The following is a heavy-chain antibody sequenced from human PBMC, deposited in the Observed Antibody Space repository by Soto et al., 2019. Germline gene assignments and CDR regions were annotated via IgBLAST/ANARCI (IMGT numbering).Heavy chain of an antibody. CDR2: INPNSGGT. CDR1: GYTFTGYY. D-gene: IGHD2-15*01. V-gene: IGHV1-2*04. J-gene: IGHJ6*02. Sequence: GASVKVSCKASGYTFTGYYRHWVRQATGQGLEWMGWINPNSGGTNYAQKLQGWVTMTRDTSISTAYMELNRLRSDDTAVYYCARETVVVVAATPYYYYGMDVWGQGTTVTVSS. CDR3: ARETVVVVAATPYYYYGMDV.